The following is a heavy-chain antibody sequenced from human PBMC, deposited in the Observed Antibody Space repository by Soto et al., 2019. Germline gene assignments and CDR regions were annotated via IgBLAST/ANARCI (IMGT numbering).Heavy chain of an antibody. D-gene: IGHD6-13*01. CDR2: IYYSGST. Sequence: KPSETLSLTCTVSGGSISSYYWSWIRQPPGKGLEWIGYIYYSGSTNYNPSLKSRVTISVDTSKNQFSLKLSSVTAADTAVYYCAGRSWYYFDYWGQGTLVTVSS. J-gene: IGHJ4*02. CDR1: GGSISSYY. CDR3: AGRSWYYFDY. V-gene: IGHV4-59*01.